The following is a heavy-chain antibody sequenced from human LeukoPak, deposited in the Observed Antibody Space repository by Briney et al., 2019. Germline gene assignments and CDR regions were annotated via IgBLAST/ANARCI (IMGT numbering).Heavy chain of an antibody. CDR1: GFTFEYYA. J-gene: IGHJ4*02. CDR3: AKDLGYCSGGSCYILDY. D-gene: IGHD2-15*01. CDR2: ISWNSGSI. V-gene: IGHV3-9*01. Sequence: GGSLRLSCAACGFTFEYYAKLWAPQAPGKGLEWVSGISWNSGSIGYADSVKGRFTISRDNAKNSLYLQMNSLRAEDTALYYCAKDLGYCSGGSCYILDYWGQGTLVTVSS.